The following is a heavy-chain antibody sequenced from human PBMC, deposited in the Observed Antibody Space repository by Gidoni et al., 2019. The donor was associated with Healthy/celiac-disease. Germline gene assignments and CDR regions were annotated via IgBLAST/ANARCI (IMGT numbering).Heavy chain of an antibody. V-gene: IGHV4-59*09. Sequence: GYIYYSGSTNYNPSLKSRVTISVDTSKNQFSLKLSSVTAADTAVYYCARGGTWLDDERGWFDPWGQGTLVTVSS. CDR3: ARGGTWLDDERGWFDP. J-gene: IGHJ5*02. D-gene: IGHD6-19*01. CDR2: IYYSGST.